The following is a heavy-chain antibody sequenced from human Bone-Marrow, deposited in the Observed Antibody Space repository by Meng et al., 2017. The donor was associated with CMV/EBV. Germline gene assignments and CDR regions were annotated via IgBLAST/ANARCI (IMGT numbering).Heavy chain of an antibody. D-gene: IGHD3-22*01. CDR1: GYTFTSYG. V-gene: IGHV1-18*01. CDR2: ISAYNGNT. CDR3: ARSQPHSSGYIRFDD. Sequence: ASVKVSCKASGYTFTSYGISWVRQAPGQGLEWMGWISAYNGNTNYAQKLQGRVTMTTDTSTSTAYMELRSLRSDDTAVYYCARSQPHSSGYIRFDDWGQGTLVTVSS. J-gene: IGHJ4*02.